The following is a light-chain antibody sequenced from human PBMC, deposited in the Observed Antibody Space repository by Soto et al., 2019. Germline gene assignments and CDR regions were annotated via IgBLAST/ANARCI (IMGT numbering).Light chain of an antibody. V-gene: IGKV3-20*01. Sequence: IVLTQSPGTLSLSPGERATLSCRASQSVGSNYLAWYQQKPGQAPRLLIYGASSRATGIPDRFSGSGSGTDFTLTIRRLEPEDCAVYYCQHYGISAYTFGQGTTLEIK. CDR1: QSVGSNY. CDR2: GAS. J-gene: IGKJ2*01. CDR3: QHYGISAYT.